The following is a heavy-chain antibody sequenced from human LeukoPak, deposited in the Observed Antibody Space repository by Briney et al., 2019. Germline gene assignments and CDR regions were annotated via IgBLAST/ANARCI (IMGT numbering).Heavy chain of an antibody. CDR1: GFTFSSYA. V-gene: IGHV3-23*01. Sequence: SGGSLRLSCAASGFTFSSYAMSWVRQAPGKGLEWVSTISGSGGTTYYADSVKGRFTISRDNSKNTLYLQMNSLRADDTAVYYCAKDDGFGELLMGYFDYWGRGTLVTVSS. J-gene: IGHJ4*02. CDR3: AKDDGFGELLMGYFDY. CDR2: ISGSGGTT. D-gene: IGHD3-10*01.